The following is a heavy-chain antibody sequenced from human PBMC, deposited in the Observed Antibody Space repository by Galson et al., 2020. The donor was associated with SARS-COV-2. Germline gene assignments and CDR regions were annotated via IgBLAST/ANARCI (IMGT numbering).Heavy chain of an antibody. J-gene: IGHJ5*02. D-gene: IGHD2-21*02. Sequence: ETSETLSLTCTVSGGSISSYYWSWIRQPPGKGLEWIGYIYYSGSTNYNPSLKSRVTISVDTSKNQFSLELSSVTAADTAVYYCARHRVQRHIVVVPASEFDPWGQGTLVTVSS. CDR1: GGSISSYY. CDR3: ARHRVQRHIVVVPASEFDP. V-gene: IGHV4-59*08. CDR2: IYYSGST.